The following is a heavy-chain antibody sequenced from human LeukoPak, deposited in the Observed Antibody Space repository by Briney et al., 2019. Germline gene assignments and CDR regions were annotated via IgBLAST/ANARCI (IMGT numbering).Heavy chain of an antibody. CDR2: ITSGNTI. Sequence: GGSLRLSCAASGFTFSDSQMSWIRQAPGKGLEWVSYITSGNTIDYGDSVKGRFTLSRDNAKNSLYLQINSLRAEDTAVYYCARDLAGHYYGSGSSFDYWGQGTLVTVSS. V-gene: IGHV3-11*04. J-gene: IGHJ4*02. D-gene: IGHD3-10*01. CDR1: GFTFSDSQ. CDR3: ARDLAGHYYGSGSSFDY.